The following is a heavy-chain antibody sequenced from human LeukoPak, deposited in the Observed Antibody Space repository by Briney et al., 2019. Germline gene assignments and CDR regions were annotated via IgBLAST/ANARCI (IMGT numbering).Heavy chain of an antibody. J-gene: IGHJ4*02. CDR3: ARVPDGYAYYFDY. D-gene: IGHD5-24*01. V-gene: IGHV1-69*13. CDR2: IVPIFYVP. Sequence: SVKVSCKASGGTFSSYAISWVRQAPGQGLEWMGGIVPIFYVPNYAQKFQGRVTIAADESTSTAYMELSSLRSDDTAVYYCARVPDGYAYYFDYWGQGTLVTVSS. CDR1: GGTFSSYA.